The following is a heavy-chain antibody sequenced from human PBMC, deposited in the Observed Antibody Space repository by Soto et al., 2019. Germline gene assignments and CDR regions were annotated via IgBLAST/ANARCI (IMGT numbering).Heavy chain of an antibody. CDR1: GFSFRDYD. Sequence: EVQLVESGGGSVQPGESLRLSCAASGFSFRDYDMHWVRQRKGEGLEWVSALGAARDPYYVGSVKGRFSVSRDNAQNSLFLQMNNLRVDDTAVYFCARAYLGRLPRRADYYYAMDVWGRGTTVTVSS. CDR2: LGAARDP. D-gene: IGHD1-26*01. J-gene: IGHJ6*02. CDR3: ARAYLGRLPRRADYYYAMDV. V-gene: IGHV3-13*05.